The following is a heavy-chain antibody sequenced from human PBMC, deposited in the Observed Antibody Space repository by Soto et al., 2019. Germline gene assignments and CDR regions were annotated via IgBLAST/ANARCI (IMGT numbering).Heavy chain of an antibody. Sequence: QVSLVESGGGAVQRGRSLRVSCAASGFIFSSYGMHWVRQAPGKGLEWVAFINYDGSNKFYGDAVKGRFTISRDNSKNIVHLQMNNLRGEDRAVYYCARCKQKVMHCGLDVWGHGATVTVSS. CDR2: INYDGSNK. V-gene: IGHV3-33*01. CDR1: GFIFSSYG. J-gene: IGHJ6*02. D-gene: IGHD2-21*01. CDR3: ARCKQKVMHCGLDV.